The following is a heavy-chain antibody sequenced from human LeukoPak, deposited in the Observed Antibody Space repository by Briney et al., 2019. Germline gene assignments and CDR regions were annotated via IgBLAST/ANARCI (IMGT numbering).Heavy chain of an antibody. CDR2: ISTSSSYI. CDR1: GFTFSSYS. Sequence: GGSLRLSCAASGFTFSSYSMNWVRQAPGKGLEWVSSISTSSSYIYYADSVKGRFTISRDNARNSLYLQMNSLRAEDTAVYYCARDRCSSTSCFDAFDIWGQGTVVTVSS. CDR3: ARDRCSSTSCFDAFDI. V-gene: IGHV3-21*01. J-gene: IGHJ3*02. D-gene: IGHD2-2*01.